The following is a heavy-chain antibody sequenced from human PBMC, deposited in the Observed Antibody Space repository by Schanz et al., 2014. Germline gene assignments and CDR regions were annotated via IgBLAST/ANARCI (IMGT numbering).Heavy chain of an antibody. CDR1: GFTFTSYS. J-gene: IGHJ6*02. V-gene: IGHV3-30*18. Sequence: QVQLVQSGGGVVQPGGSLRLSCAASGFTFTSYSMHWVRQAPGKGLEWVAVISYDGRNKYFADSVKGRFTISRDNSKNTLFLQVNSLRAEDTAVYYCAKDHFGHYDSSGCSDCYYYGMDVWGQGTTVTVSS. CDR2: ISYDGRNK. D-gene: IGHD3-22*01. CDR3: AKDHFGHYDSSGCSDCYYYGMDV.